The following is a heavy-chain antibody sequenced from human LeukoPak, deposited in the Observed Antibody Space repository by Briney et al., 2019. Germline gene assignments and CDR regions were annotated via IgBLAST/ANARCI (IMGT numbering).Heavy chain of an antibody. CDR1: GGSISSSSYY. CDR2: MHYSGST. D-gene: IGHD2-2*01. V-gene: IGHV4-39*07. J-gene: IGHJ3*02. CDR3: VRSLGYCSSTSCPRAFVI. Sequence: PSETLSLTRTVSGGSISSSSYYWGWIRQPPGKGLEWIASMHYSGSTTNNPSLKSRVTMSVDTSKNQFSLKLSSVTAADTAVYYCVRSLGYCSSTSCPRAFVIWGQGTMVTVSS.